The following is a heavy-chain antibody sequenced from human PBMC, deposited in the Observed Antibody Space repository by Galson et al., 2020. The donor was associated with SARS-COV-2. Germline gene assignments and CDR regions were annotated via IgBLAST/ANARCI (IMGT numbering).Heavy chain of an antibody. V-gene: IGHV3-7*01. CDR2: IKQDGSEK. Sequence: GGSLRLSCAASGFTFSSYWMSWVRQAPGKGLEWVANIKQDGSEKYYVDSVKGRFTISRDNAKNPLYLQMNSLRAEDTAVYYCARLLFWSGYYPNDYWGQGILVTVSS. J-gene: IGHJ4*02. D-gene: IGHD3-3*01. CDR3: ARLLFWSGYYPNDY. CDR1: GFTFSSYW.